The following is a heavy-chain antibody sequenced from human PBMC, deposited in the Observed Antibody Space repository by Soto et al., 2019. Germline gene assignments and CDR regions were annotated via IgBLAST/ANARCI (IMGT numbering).Heavy chain of an antibody. J-gene: IGHJ6*02. CDR1: GFTFSDYY. Sequence: EGSLRLSCAASGFTFSDYYMSWIRQAPGKGLEWVSYISSSGSTIYYADSVKGRFTISRDNAKNSLYLQMNSLRAEDTAVYYCARSQEPWIQLWSSGYDMDVWGQGTTVTVSS. V-gene: IGHV3-11*01. CDR2: ISSSGSTI. CDR3: ARSQEPWIQLWSSGYDMDV. D-gene: IGHD5-18*01.